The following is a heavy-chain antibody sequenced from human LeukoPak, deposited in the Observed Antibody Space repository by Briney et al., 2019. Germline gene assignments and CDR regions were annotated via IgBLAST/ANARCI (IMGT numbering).Heavy chain of an antibody. CDR1: GYTFTSYY. CDR2: INPSGGST. J-gene: IGHJ4*02. CDR3: AREGGEDYDSSGYYLVY. V-gene: IGHV1-46*03. D-gene: IGHD3-22*01. Sequence: ASVKVSCKASGYTFTSYYMHWVGQAPGQGLEWMGIINPSGGSTSYAQKFQGRVTMTRDTSTSTVYMELSSLRSEDTAVYYCAREGGEDYDSSGYYLVYWGQGTLVTVSS.